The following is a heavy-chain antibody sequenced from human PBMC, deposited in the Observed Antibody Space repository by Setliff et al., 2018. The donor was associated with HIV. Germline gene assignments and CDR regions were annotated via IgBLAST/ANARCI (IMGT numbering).Heavy chain of an antibody. J-gene: IGHJ5*02. V-gene: IGHV4-34*01. CDR1: GVSLNGYY. CDR2: TDHTANT. D-gene: IGHD1-20*01. CDR3: VTSKPHNWNDGANWFDP. Sequence: PSETLSLTCAVYGVSLNGYYWSWIRQPPGKGLEWIGETDHTANTNYNPSLKSRVTVAIDTSKNQFSLKLSSVTAADTAVYYCVTSKPHNWNDGANWFDPWGQGTLVTVSS.